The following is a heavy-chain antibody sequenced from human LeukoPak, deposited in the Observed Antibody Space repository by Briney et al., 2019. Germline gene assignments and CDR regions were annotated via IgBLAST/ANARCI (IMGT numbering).Heavy chain of an antibody. V-gene: IGHV4-34*01. CDR2: INHSGST. CDR3: ARHFMIVVVITTDNWFDP. Sequence: SETLSLTCAVYGGSFSGYYWSWIRQPPGKGLEWIGEINHSGSTNYNPSLKSRVTISVDTSKNQFSLKLSSVTAADTAIYYCARHFMIVVVITTDNWFDPWGQGTLVTVSS. CDR1: GGSFSGYY. D-gene: IGHD3-22*01. J-gene: IGHJ5*02.